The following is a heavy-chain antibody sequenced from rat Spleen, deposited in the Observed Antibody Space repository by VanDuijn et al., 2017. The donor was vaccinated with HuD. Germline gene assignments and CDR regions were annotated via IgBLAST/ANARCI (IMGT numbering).Heavy chain of an antibody. V-gene: IGHV5-25*01. CDR1: GFTFSNYY. CDR2: ISISGDDT. J-gene: IGHJ4*01. D-gene: IGHD1-1*01. CDR3: SRHGGYYSGAYIMAF. Sequence: EVQLVESGGGLVQPGRSMKLSCAASGFTFSNYYMAWVRQAPTKGLEWVASISISGDDTYYRDSVKGRFTISRDDAKSTLYLQMDSLRSEDTATYYFSRHGGYYSGAYIMAFWGQGASVTVSS.